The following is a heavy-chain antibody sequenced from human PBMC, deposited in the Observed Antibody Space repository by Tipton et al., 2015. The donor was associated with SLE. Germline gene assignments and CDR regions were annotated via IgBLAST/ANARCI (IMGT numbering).Heavy chain of an antibody. CDR1: GFSISSGFY. V-gene: IGHV4-38-2*01. CDR2: IYHRGYT. J-gene: IGHJ3*02. Sequence: TLSLTCAVSGFSISSGFYWGWIRQPPGKGLEWIGSIYHRGYTYYNPSLKSRVTISVDTSKNQFSLKLSSVTAADTAVYYCARGFYYDTSGNYGAFDIWGQGTMVPVSS. D-gene: IGHD3-22*01. CDR3: ARGFYYDTSGNYGAFDI.